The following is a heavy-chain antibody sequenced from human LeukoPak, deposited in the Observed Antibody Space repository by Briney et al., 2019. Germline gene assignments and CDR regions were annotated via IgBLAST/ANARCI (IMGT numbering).Heavy chain of an antibody. J-gene: IGHJ4*02. CDR2: IWYDGSNK. D-gene: IGHD1-26*01. CDR3: ARDLLAVGATQLDY. V-gene: IGHV3-33*01. Sequence: GGSLRLSCTASRFTFSSYGMHWVRQAPGKGLEWVAVIWYDGSNKYYADSVKGRFTISRDKSKNTLYLQMNSLRAEDTAVYYCARDLLAVGATQLDYWGQGTLVTVSS. CDR1: RFTFSSYG.